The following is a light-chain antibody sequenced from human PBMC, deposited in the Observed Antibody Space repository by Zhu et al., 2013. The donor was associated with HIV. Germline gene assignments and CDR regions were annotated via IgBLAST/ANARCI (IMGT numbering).Light chain of an antibody. Sequence: EIVLTQSPATLSLSPGERVTLSCRASQNVGRNVAWYQQQFGQPPRLLIYGASTRETGVPARFSGSGSGTDFTLIISSLQSEDFAVYYCQQYNNWPRTFGQGTKVEIK. V-gene: IGKV3-15*01. CDR2: GAS. CDR3: QQYNNWPRT. J-gene: IGKJ1*01. CDR1: QNVGRN.